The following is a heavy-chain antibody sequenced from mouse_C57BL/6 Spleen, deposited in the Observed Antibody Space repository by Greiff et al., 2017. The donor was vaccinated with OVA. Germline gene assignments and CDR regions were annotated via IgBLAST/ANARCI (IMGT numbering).Heavy chain of an antibody. Sequence: QVQLQQPGAELVMPGASVKLSCKASGYTFTSYWMNWVKQRPGQGLEWIGEIDPSDSYTNYNQKFKGKSTLTVDKSSSTAYMQLSSLTSEDSAVYYCARATHYYGSSYGDAMDYWGQGTSVTVSS. D-gene: IGHD1-1*01. CDR1: GYTFTSYW. CDR3: ARATHYYGSSYGDAMDY. V-gene: IGHV1-69*01. J-gene: IGHJ4*01. CDR2: IDPSDSYT.